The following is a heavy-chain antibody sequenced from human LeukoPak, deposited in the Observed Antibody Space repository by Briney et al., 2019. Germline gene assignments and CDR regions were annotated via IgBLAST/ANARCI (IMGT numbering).Heavy chain of an antibody. V-gene: IGHV3-20*04. J-gene: IGHJ3*02. Sequence: GGSLRLSCAASGFTFDDCGMSWVRQAPGKGLEWVSGINWNGGSTGYADSVKGRFTISRDNAKSSLYLQMNSLRAEDTALYYCARAYDSSGYSHTPPAFDIWGQGTMVTVSS. CDR3: ARAYDSSGYSHTPPAFDI. D-gene: IGHD3-22*01. CDR2: INWNGGST. CDR1: GFTFDDCG.